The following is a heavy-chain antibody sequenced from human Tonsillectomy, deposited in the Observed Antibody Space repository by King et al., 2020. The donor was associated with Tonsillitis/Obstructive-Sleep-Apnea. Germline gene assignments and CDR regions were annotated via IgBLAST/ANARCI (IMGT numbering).Heavy chain of an antibody. V-gene: IGHV4-34*01. CDR3: ARDEWPQGFDP. CDR1: GGSFSGFY. D-gene: IGHD3-3*01. J-gene: IGHJ5*02. CDR2: INQSGST. Sequence: HVQLQQWGAGLLKPAETLSLPCAVYGGSFSGFYFSWIRQAPGKGLEWIGEINQSGSTNCNPSLKTRVTISLDTSKNQLPLQLSTVTAADTAVYYCARDEWPQGFDPWGQGTLVTVSS.